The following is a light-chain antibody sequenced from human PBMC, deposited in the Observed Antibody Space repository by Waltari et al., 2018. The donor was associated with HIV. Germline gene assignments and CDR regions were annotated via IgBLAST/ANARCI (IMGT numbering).Light chain of an antibody. Sequence: QSALTQPPSVSGAPGQRVTIHCTGNRSNIGAGYFVHWYQHLPGTAPKLLVYSDINRPSGVPDRFSGSKSGTSASLVITGLQAEDEADYYCQSYDSSLRASVFGGGTKLTVL. J-gene: IGLJ2*01. V-gene: IGLV1-40*01. CDR3: QSYDSSLRASV. CDR1: RSNIGAGYF. CDR2: SDI.